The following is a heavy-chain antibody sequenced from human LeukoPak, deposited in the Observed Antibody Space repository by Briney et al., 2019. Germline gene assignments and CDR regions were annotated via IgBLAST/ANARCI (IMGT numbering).Heavy chain of an antibody. CDR3: ARDYLVGAPPDS. D-gene: IGHD1-26*01. CDR1: GVSITSYY. J-gene: IGHJ4*02. CDR2: MYISGST. Sequence: SETLSLTCTVAGVSITSYYWAWIRQPAGKGLEWIGRMYISGSTNYNPSLKSRVSISIDKTKNQFSLKLTSVTAADTAVYYCARDYLVGAPPDSWGQGTLVTVSS. V-gene: IGHV4-4*07.